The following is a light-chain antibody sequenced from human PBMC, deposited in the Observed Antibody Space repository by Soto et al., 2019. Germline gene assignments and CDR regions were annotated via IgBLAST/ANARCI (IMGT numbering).Light chain of an antibody. CDR2: HVT. V-gene: IGLV2-14*03. Sequence: QSALTQPASVSGSPGQSITISCTGTSSDIGHYDYVSWYQQHPGKAPKLMISHVTYRPSGVSNRYSGSKSGNSASLTISGLQADDEADYYCCSLTPSHTYVFGSGTKVTVL. J-gene: IGLJ1*01. CDR1: SSDIGHYDY. CDR3: CSLTPSHTYV.